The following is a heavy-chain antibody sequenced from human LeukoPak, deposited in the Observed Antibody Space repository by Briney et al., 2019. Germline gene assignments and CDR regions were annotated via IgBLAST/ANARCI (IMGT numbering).Heavy chain of an antibody. Sequence: SETLSLTCAVYGGSFSGYYWSWIRQPPGKGLEWIGEINHSGSTNYNPSLKSRVTISVDTSKNQFSLKLSSVTAADTAVYYCAGGTLGPDYWGQGTLVTVSS. V-gene: IGHV4-34*01. J-gene: IGHJ4*02. CDR2: INHSGST. CDR3: AGGTLGPDY. CDR1: GGSFSGYY.